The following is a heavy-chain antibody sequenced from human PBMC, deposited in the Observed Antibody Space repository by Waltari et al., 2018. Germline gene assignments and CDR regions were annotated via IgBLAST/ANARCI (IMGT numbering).Heavy chain of an antibody. D-gene: IGHD3-22*01. Sequence: QPQLQESGPGLVKPSETLSLPCIVTGGSVTSSTYYWAWIRQPPGTGLEWIGSVFYTGTTYHNPSLESRVTISADTSSDQFSLNLSSVSAADTAVYYCARQRYYNDRSGPRGWRLDYWGQGALVAVSS. V-gene: IGHV4-39*01. CDR3: ARQRYYNDRSGPRGWRLDY. J-gene: IGHJ4*02. CDR2: VFYTGTT. CDR1: GGSVTSSTYY.